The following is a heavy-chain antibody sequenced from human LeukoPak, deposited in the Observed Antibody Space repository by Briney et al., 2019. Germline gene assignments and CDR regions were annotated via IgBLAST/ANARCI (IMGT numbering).Heavy chain of an antibody. CDR3: AGTYCSGGSCYLRY. CDR1: GYTFTSYG. CDR2: ISTYNGDT. D-gene: IGHD2-15*01. Sequence: ASVKVSCKASGYTFTSYGISWVRQAPGQGLEWMGWISTYNGDTNYAQKFQGRVTMTTDTSTGTAYMELRNLRSEDTAVYYCAGTYCSGGSCYLRYWGQGTLVTVSS. J-gene: IGHJ4*02. V-gene: IGHV1-18*01.